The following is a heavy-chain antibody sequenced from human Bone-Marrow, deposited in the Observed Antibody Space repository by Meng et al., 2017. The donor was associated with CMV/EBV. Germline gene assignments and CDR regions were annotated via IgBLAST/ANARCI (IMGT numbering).Heavy chain of an antibody. V-gene: IGHV4-59*01. J-gene: IGHJ3*02. Sequence: SETLSLTCTVSGGSISSYYWSWIRQPPGKGLEWIGYIYYSGSTNYNPSLKSRVTISVDTSKNQFSLKLSSVCAADTAVYYCARGIITIFGVVHDAFDIWGQGTMVTVSS. CDR1: GGSISSYY. CDR2: IYYSGST. CDR3: ARGIITIFGVVHDAFDI. D-gene: IGHD3-3*01.